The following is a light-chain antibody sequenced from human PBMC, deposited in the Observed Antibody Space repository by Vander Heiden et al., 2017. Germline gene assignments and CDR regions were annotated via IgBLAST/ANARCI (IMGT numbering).Light chain of an antibody. CDR2: DNS. CDR1: NLGSKS. Sequence: YVLNQPPQGPGAPGQTARITCGGSNLGSKSEPCYQQRPGPAPALVVCDNSDRPSGLPERFSASNSGDTATLTISTVEAGDEADYYCQVSDTSSDHAHVFGAGTKLTVL. V-gene: IGLV3-21*02. J-gene: IGLJ1*01. CDR3: QVSDTSSDHAHV.